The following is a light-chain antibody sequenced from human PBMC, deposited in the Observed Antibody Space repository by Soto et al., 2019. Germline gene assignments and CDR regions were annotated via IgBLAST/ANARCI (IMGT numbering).Light chain of an antibody. CDR3: SSYAGSSNV. J-gene: IGLJ1*01. CDR1: SSNIGSNY. CDR2: RNN. Sequence: QSVLTQPPSASGTPGQRVTISCSGSSSNIGSNYVYWYQQLPGTAPKLLIYRNNQRPSGVPDRFSGSKSGNTASLTVSGLQAEDEADYYCSSYAGSSNVFGTGTKVPS. V-gene: IGLV1-47*01.